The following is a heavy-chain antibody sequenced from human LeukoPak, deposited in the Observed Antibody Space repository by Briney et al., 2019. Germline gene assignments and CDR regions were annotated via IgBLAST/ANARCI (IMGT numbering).Heavy chain of an antibody. Sequence: GGSLRLSCAASGFTFDDYAMHWVRQAPGKGLEWVSGISWNSGSIGYADSVKGRFTISRDSAKNSLYLQMNSLRAEDTALYYCAKDLYGDFSGFDYWGQGTLVTVSS. CDR3: AKDLYGDFSGFDY. CDR1: GFTFDDYA. J-gene: IGHJ4*02. CDR2: ISWNSGSI. V-gene: IGHV3-9*01. D-gene: IGHD4-17*01.